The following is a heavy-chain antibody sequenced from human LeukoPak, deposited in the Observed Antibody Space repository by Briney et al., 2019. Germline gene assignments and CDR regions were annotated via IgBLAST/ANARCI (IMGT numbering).Heavy chain of an antibody. V-gene: IGHV5-51*01. CDR1: GYSFTSYW. CDR3: ARLVYYDSNGHLDY. CDR2: IYPGDSDT. J-gene: IGHJ4*02. D-gene: IGHD3-22*01. Sequence: PGESLKISCEGSGYSFTSYWIAWVRQKPGKGLECIGIIYPGDSDTRYSPSFQGQVTISADKSISTAYLQWSSLKASDTAMYYCARLVYYDSNGHLDYWGQGTLVTVSS.